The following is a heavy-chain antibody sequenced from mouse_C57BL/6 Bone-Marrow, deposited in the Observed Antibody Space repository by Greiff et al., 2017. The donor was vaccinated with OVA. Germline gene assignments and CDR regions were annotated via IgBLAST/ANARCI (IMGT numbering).Heavy chain of an antibody. V-gene: IGHV1-7*01. Sequence: QVQLQQSGAELAKPGASVKLSCKASGYTFTSYWMHWVKQRPGQGLEWIGYINTSSGYTKYNQKFKDKATLTADKSSSTAYMQLSSLTYEDSAVYYCARHGLMVSYAMDYWGQGTSVTVSS. CDR3: ARHGLMVSYAMDY. CDR1: GYTFTSYW. D-gene: IGHD2-2*01. CDR2: INTSSGYT. J-gene: IGHJ4*01.